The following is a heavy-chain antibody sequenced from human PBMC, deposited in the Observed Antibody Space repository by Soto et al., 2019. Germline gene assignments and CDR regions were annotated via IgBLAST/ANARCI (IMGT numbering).Heavy chain of an antibody. CDR2: IFHSGST. V-gene: IGHV4-39*01. CDR3: ARHRPQEVGDKKGYAY. J-gene: IGHJ4*02. Sequence: SETLSLTCSVAGDYVSSSLYYWGWIRKPPGKGVECIGTIFHSGSTDYNPSLKSRVTISGDTSKNQFSLKLTSVTAGDPGVYSCARHRPQEVGDKKGYAYWGQGTLLTVSS. D-gene: IGHD2-8*01. CDR1: GDYVSSSLYY.